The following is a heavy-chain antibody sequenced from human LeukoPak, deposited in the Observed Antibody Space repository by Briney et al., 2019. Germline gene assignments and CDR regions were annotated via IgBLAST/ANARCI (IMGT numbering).Heavy chain of an antibody. CDR2: IKSKTDGGTT. D-gene: IGHD7-27*01. V-gene: IGHV3-15*01. J-gene: IGHJ6*03. CDR3: TTDLQSPPVWDYYYMDV. CDR1: GFTFSSYA. Sequence: GGSLRLSCAASGFTFSSYAMSWVRQAPGKGLEWVGRIKSKTDGGTTDYAAPVKGRFTISRDDSKNTLYLQMNSLKTEDTAVYYCTTDLQSPPVWDYYYMDVWGKGTTVTVSS.